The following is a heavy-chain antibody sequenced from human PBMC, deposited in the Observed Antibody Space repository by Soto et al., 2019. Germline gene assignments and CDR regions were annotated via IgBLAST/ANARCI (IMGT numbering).Heavy chain of an antibody. V-gene: IGHV2-26*01. D-gene: IGHD3-3*01. J-gene: IGHJ5*02. Sequence: SGPTLVNPTETLTLTCTVSGFSLSNARMGVSWIRQPPGKALEWLAHIFSNDEKSYSTSLKSRLTISKDTSKSQVVLTMTNMDPVDTATYYCARNPEHDFWSGYYYDPWGQGTLVTVSS. CDR2: IFSNDEK. CDR3: ARNPEHDFWSGYYYDP. CDR1: GFSLSNARMG.